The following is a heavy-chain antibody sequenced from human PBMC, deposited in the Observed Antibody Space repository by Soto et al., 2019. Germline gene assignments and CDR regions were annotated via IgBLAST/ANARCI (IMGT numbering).Heavy chain of an antibody. CDR1: GGSISTYY. Sequence: SETLSLTCTVSGGSISTYYWSWIRQPPGKGLEWIGFIHYSGSPNYNPSLKSRVAISVDTSKNQFSLMLSSVSVADTAVYYCARRTVTSPDYYYYYLDVWGKGTTVTVSS. D-gene: IGHD4-17*01. J-gene: IGHJ6*03. V-gene: IGHV4-59*01. CDR3: ARRTVTSPDYYYYYLDV. CDR2: IHYSGSP.